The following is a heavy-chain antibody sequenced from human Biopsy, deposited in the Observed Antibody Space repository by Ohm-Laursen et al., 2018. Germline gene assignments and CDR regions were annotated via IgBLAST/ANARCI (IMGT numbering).Heavy chain of an antibody. Sequence: LSLTCAASRFTFSDYFLGWIRQAPGQGLEWVSCIISSGITAHYADSVKGRVTISRDNAKNSVYLQMNSLRAEDTAIYDCARRGWNLEFDSWGKGTLVAVSS. CDR1: RFTFSDYF. J-gene: IGHJ4*02. CDR2: IISSGITA. V-gene: IGHV3-11*01. CDR3: ARRGWNLEFDS. D-gene: IGHD1-7*01.